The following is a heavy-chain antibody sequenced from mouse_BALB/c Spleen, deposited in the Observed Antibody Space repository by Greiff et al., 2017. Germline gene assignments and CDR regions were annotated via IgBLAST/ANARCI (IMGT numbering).Heavy chain of an antibody. CDR3: EREGDLMYHDYGYWYFDV. Sequence: ESGPGLVKPSQSLSLTCTVTGYSITSDYAWNWLRQFPGNKLEWMGYISYSGSTSYNPFLKSRISITRDSSKNQFFLQLNSVTTEDTATYYCEREGDLMYHDYGYWYFDVWGGGTTVTVSS. CDR1: GYSITSDYA. V-gene: IGHV3-2*02. D-gene: IGHD2-4*01. CDR2: ISYSGST. J-gene: IGHJ1*01.